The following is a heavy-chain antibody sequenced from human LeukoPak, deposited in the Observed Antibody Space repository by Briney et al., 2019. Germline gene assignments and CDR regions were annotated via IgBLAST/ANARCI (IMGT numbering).Heavy chain of an antibody. Sequence: ASVKVSCKASGYTFTGYYMHWVRQAPGQGLEWMGIINPSGGSTSYAQKFQGRVTMTRDTSTSTVYMELSSLRSEDTAVYYCASSSGWLYYGMDVWGQGTTVTVSS. V-gene: IGHV1-46*01. CDR1: GYTFTGYY. J-gene: IGHJ6*02. CDR2: INPSGGST. D-gene: IGHD6-19*01. CDR3: ASSSGWLYYGMDV.